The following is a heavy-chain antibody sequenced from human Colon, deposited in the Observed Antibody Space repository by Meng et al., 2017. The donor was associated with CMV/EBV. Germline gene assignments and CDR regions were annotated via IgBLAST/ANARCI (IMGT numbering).Heavy chain of an antibody. CDR1: GFTFSLYS. CDR3: ARDGGRLSEITFLYNWFDS. V-gene: IGHV3-30-3*01. D-gene: IGHD3-16*01. J-gene: IGHJ5*01. Sequence: QAQLVESGGSVVQLGRSLRLAWAVSGFTFSLYSMHWVRQAPGKGLEWVATISQDGNKQFYTDSVKGRFTISRDNSKNTLHVEMTSLRSDDTAVYYCARDGGRLSEITFLYNWFDSWGQGTLVTVSS. CDR2: ISQDGNKQ.